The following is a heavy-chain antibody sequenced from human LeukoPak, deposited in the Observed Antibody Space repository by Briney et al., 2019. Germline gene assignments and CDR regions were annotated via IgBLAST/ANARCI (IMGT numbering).Heavy chain of an antibody. CDR3: AREYGYSYHDAFDI. D-gene: IGHD5-18*01. Sequence: GGSLRLSCSGSGFTFSDYSMNWVRQAPGKGLEWVSYINSGSSTTYYTDSVKGRFTISRDNAKNSLYLQMNSLRAEDTAVYYCAREYGYSYHDAFDIWGQGTMVTVSS. CDR1: GFTFSDYS. CDR2: INSGSSTT. V-gene: IGHV3-48*04. J-gene: IGHJ3*02.